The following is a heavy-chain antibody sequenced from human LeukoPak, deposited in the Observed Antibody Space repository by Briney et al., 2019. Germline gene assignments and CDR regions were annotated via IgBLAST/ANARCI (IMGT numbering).Heavy chain of an antibody. D-gene: IGHD6-13*01. CDR1: GYTFTSYY. Sequence: ASVKVSCKASGYTFTSYYMHWVRQAPAQGLEWMGMINPSGGRTSYAQKFQGRVTMTRDMSTSQVYMELSSLSSEDTAVYYCARAGAAAGTLGDYWGQGTLVTVSS. CDR2: INPSGGRT. CDR3: ARAGAAAGTLGDY. J-gene: IGHJ4*02. V-gene: IGHV1-46*01.